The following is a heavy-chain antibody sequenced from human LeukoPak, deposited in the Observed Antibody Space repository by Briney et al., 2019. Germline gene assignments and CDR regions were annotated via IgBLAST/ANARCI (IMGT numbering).Heavy chain of an antibody. J-gene: IGHJ4*02. D-gene: IGHD2-15*01. V-gene: IGHV3-73*01. CDR3: SVNYCSGASCYMF. Sequence: GGSLRLSCAASGFSFSCSAMHWVRQASGKGLEWVGRIRSKTNNYATAYAASMKGKFTISRDDSKNTAYLQMNSLKTEDTAVYYCSVNYCSGASCYMFWGQGTLVTVSS. CDR1: GFSFSCSA. CDR2: IRSKTNNYAT.